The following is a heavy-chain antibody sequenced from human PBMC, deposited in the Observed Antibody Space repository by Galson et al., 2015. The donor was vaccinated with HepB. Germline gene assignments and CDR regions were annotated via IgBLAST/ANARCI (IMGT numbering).Heavy chain of an antibody. CDR3: VRQNIELIAGAGRIDAFDM. V-gene: IGHV4-39*01. CDR1: GGSIRSRSYY. CDR2: MYSGGST. Sequence: SETLSLTCTVSGGSIRSRSYYWGWIRQPPGKGLEWIGSMYSGGSTYYKPSLKSRVTMSVDTSKNQFSLILRSVTAADTAVYYCVRQNIELIAGAGRIDAFDMWGQGTMVIVSS. D-gene: IGHD1-20*01. J-gene: IGHJ3*02.